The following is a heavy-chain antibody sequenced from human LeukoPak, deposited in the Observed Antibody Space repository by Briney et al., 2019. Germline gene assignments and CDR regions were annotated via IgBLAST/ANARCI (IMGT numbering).Heavy chain of an antibody. CDR2: ISGYDGVT. CDR3: ARDYRPDLGDHEI. CDR1: GYIFGSYG. D-gene: IGHD4-17*01. Sequence: GASVTVSCTASGYIFGSYGMNWVRQAPGQGLEWVGWISGYDGVTNYAQALRGRVTMTTDTSTTTVYMHLRDLRSDDTAVYYCARDYRPDLGDHEIWGQGTMVTVSS. J-gene: IGHJ3*02. V-gene: IGHV1-18*01.